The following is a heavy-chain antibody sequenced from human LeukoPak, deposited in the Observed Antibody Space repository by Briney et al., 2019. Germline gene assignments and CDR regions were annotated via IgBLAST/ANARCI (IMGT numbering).Heavy chain of an antibody. CDR1: VYNFISYG. CDR2: VRTYNGNT. CDR3: ARSGYCSSSSCYRESDGLDF. J-gene: IGHJ3*01. Sequence: ASVTVSCTSSVYNFISYGVCWVRQAPGQGREWMGWVRTYNGNTNYAQNLQIRVTMTTDPATSTAYMERTTLRSGDTAVYYCARSGYCSSSSCYRESDGLDFWGQGTMVTVSS. D-gene: IGHD2-2*01. V-gene: IGHV1-18*01.